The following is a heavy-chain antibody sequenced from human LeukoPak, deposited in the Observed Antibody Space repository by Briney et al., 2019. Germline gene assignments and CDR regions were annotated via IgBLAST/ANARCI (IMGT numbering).Heavy chain of an antibody. CDR2: INPNSGGT. J-gene: IGHJ4*02. V-gene: IGHV1-2*04. CDR1: GYTFTGYY. Sequence: ASVKVSCKASGYTFTGYYIHWVRQAPGQGLEWMGWINPNSGGTNYAQKFQGWVTMTRDTSISTAYMELSRLRSDDTAVYYCARDRGSDDFWSGYYNTEFDSWGQGTLVTVSS. CDR3: ARDRGSDDFWSGYYNTEFDS. D-gene: IGHD3-3*01.